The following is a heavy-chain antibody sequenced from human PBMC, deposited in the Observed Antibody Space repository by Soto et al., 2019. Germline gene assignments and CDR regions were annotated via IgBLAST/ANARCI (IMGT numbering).Heavy chain of an antibody. CDR1: GFSIGSHF. D-gene: IGHD2-15*01. J-gene: IGHJ3*02. V-gene: IGHV4-59*11. CDR3: ARLQYTVVTALDI. Sequence: SETLSLTCGVSGFSIGSHFWSWIRQAPGKGPELVGYIYHTVNTKYNPALKSRVTISMDTSKNQLSLQLSSVTAADTAVYYCARLQYTVVTALDIWGQGTMVPVSS. CDR2: IYHTVNT.